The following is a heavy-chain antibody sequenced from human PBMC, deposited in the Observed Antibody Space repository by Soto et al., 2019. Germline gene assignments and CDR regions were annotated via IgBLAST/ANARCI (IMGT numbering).Heavy chain of an antibody. Sequence: SGPTLVNPTQTLTLTCSFSGFSLSAYGVRVIWFRQPPGETLEWLALIHWNDDKLYSPYLKSRLTITKDTSKNQVVLTLTNLDPLDTGTYFCAHTKDSSGFLTSWGQGILVNVSS. CDR1: GFSLSAYGVR. CDR2: IHWNDDK. J-gene: IGHJ5*02. CDR3: AHTKDSSGFLTS. V-gene: IGHV2-5*01. D-gene: IGHD3-22*01.